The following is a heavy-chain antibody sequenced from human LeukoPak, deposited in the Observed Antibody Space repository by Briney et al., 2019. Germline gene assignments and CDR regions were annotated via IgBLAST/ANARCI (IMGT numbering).Heavy chain of an antibody. CDR3: AASGYYTIEY. CDR2: IYHSGST. J-gene: IGHJ4*02. CDR1: GGSISSSRW. V-gene: IGHV4-4*02. D-gene: IGHD5-12*01. Sequence: PSETLSLTCAVSGGSISSSRWWSWVRQPPGKGLEWIGDIYHSGSTNYNPSLKSRVTISVDKSKNQFSLNFNSMSAADSAVYYCAASGYYTIEYWGQGTLVTVSS.